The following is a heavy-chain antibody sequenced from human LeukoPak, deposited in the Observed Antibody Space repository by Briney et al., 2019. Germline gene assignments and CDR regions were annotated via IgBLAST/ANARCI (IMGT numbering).Heavy chain of an antibody. D-gene: IGHD2-15*01. Sequence: GGSLRLSCVASGFTFDDYAMHWVRQPPGKGPEWVSGISWNGGLTGYADSVEGRFTISRDNAKNSLYLQMHSLRPEDTAFYYCAKDVSRSAAEYFHHWGQGTLVTVSS. CDR2: ISWNGGLT. J-gene: IGHJ1*01. CDR3: AKDVSRSAAEYFHH. CDR1: GFTFDDYA. V-gene: IGHV3-9*01.